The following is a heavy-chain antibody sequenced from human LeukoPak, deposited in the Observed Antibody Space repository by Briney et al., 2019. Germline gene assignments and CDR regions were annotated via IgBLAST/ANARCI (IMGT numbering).Heavy chain of an antibody. CDR2: INPNSGGT. D-gene: IGHD2-2*01. Sequence: SSVKVSCKASGHTFTRYYMHWVRQAPRQGLDWMGWINPNSGGTNYAHKFQGRVTMTSDTSISTAYMELSRLRSDDTAVYYCAGGEPAAMGFDYWGQGTLVTVSS. J-gene: IGHJ4*02. CDR1: GHTFTRYY. V-gene: IGHV1-2*02. CDR3: AGGEPAAMGFDY.